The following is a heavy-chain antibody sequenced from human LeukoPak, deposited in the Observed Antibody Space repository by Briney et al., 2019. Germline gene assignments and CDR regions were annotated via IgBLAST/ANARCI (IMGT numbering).Heavy chain of an antibody. V-gene: IGHV1-2*02. CDR2: INPHSGDT. CDR3: ATGSEIKGFLRPFDY. J-gene: IGHJ4*02. D-gene: IGHD3-10*01. CDR1: GYTFTGYY. Sequence: ASVKVSCRTSGYTFTGYYMHWVRQAPGQGLEWMGWINPHSGDTKYAQNFQGRVAMTRDMSISTAYMELSSLTSDDTAVYYCATGSEIKGFLRPFDYWGQGTLVTVSS.